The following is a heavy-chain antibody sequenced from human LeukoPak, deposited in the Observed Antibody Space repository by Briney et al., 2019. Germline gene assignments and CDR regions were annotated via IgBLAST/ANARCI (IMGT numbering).Heavy chain of an antibody. CDR1: GGSFSGYY. CDR3: ARVRGYLEWWYWFDP. CDR2: INHSGST. V-gene: IGHV4-34*01. Sequence: PSETLSLTCAVYGGSFSGYYWSWIRQPPGKGLEWIGEINHSGSTNYNPSLKSRVTISVDTSKNQFSLKLSSVTAADTAVYYCARVRGYLEWWYWFDPWGQGTLVTVSS. J-gene: IGHJ5*02. D-gene: IGHD2-15*01.